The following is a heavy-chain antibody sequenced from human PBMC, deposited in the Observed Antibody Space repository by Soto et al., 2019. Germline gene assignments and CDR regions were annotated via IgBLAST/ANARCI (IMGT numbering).Heavy chain of an antibody. CDR1: GYTFTSYG. V-gene: IGHV1-18*01. CDR3: ARELSRLAVAGRYYYYGMDV. D-gene: IGHD6-19*01. CDR2: ISAYNGNT. Sequence: QVQLVQSGAEVKKPGASVKVSCKATGYTFTSYGISWVRQAPGQGLEWMGWISAYNGNTNYARKLQGRVTMTTDTSTSTAYMELRSLRSDDTAVYYCARELSRLAVAGRYYYYGMDVRGQGTTVTVSS. J-gene: IGHJ6*02.